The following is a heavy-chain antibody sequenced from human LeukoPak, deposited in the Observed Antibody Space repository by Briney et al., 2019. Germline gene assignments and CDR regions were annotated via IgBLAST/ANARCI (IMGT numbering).Heavy chain of an antibody. CDR1: GASLNDYY. V-gene: IGHV4-59*12. D-gene: IGHD5-24*01. CDR2: IHSSGSA. Sequence: SETLSLTCTVSGASLNDYYWSWIRQPPGKALEWIGFIHSSGSANSNPSLTSRVTISIGTSKNQFSLNLRSLTAADTAVYFCASGAADGYNFGFDYWAREPWPPSPQ. CDR3: ASGAADGYNFGFDY. J-gene: IGHJ4*02.